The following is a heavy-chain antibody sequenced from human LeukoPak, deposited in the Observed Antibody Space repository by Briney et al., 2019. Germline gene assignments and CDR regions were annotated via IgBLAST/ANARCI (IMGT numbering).Heavy chain of an antibody. CDR3: ARHDSSSSKDDAFDI. V-gene: IGHV4-59*08. CDR2: IYYSGKT. D-gene: IGHD6-13*01. Sequence: SETLSLTCTVSGGSISSYYWSWIRQPPGKGLEWIGYIYYSGKTNYNPSLKSRVSISVDTSKNQFSLKLSSVTAADTAVYYCARHDSSSSKDDAFDIWGQGTVFTVSS. J-gene: IGHJ3*02. CDR1: GGSISSYY.